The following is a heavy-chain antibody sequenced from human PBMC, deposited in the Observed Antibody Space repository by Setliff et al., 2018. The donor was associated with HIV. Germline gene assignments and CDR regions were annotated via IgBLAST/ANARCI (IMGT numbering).Heavy chain of an antibody. J-gene: IGHJ5*02. CDR1: GGSISSSSYY. D-gene: IGHD5-18*01. V-gene: IGHV4-39*01. CDR3: ARRWGIRGYSS. Sequence: SETLSLTCTVSGGSISSSSYYWGWIRQPPGKGLEWIGTIYYSGNTYYNPSLKSPVTISVDTSKNQFSLKLYSVTAADTSVYCCARRWGIRGYSSWGQGTLVTVSS. CDR2: IYYSGNT.